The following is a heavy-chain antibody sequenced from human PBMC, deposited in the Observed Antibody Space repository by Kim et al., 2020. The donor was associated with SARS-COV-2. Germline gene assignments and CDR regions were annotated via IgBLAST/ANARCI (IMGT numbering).Heavy chain of an antibody. CDR3: ARDSTWGLYSSSWYWFDP. CDR2: INTNTGNP. V-gene: IGHV7-4-1*02. D-gene: IGHD6-13*01. CDR1: GYTFTSYA. Sequence: ASVKVSCKASGYTFTSYAMNWVRQAPGQGLDWMGWINTNTGNPTYAQGFTGRFVFSLDTSVSTAYLQISSLKAEDTAVYYCARDSTWGLYSSSWYWFDPWGQGTLVTVSS. J-gene: IGHJ5*02.